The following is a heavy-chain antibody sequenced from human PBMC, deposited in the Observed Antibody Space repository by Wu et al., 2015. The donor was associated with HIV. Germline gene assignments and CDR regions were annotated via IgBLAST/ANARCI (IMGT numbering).Heavy chain of an antibody. CDR1: GYTFTNYG. J-gene: IGHJ4*02. V-gene: IGHV1-18*01. CDR3: ARDSYSSSWLFNY. Sequence: QVQLVQSGTEVKEPGASVKVSCKASGYTFTNYGISWVRQAPGQGLEWMGWISAYNGNTNYAQKFQGRVTLTTETSTNTAYLELSSLRSDDTALYYCARDSYSSSWLFNYWGQGTLVTVSS. CDR2: ISAYNGNT. D-gene: IGHD6-13*01.